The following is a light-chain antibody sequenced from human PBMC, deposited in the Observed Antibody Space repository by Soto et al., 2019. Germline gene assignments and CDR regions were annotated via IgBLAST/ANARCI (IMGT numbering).Light chain of an antibody. CDR1: QTIDTN. Sequence: EIVMTQSPGTLSVSPGERGTLSCRASQTIDTNLAWYQQKPGQAPRLLIFAASTRATGIPARFSGGGYGTEFTLTISSLQLEDFATYYCQQSHTNPLTFGGGTKVDIK. CDR3: QQSHTNPLT. J-gene: IGKJ4*01. CDR2: AAS. V-gene: IGKV3-15*01.